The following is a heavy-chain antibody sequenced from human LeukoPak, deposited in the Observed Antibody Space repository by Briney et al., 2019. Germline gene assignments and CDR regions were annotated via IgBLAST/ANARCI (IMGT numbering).Heavy chain of an antibody. Sequence: ASVKVSCKASGYTFTSYYMHWVRQAPGQGLERMGIINPSGGSTSYAQKFQGRVTMTRDTSTSTVYMELSSLRSEDTAVYYCARLQGDYQGYYRGYYFDYWGQGTLVTVSS. J-gene: IGHJ4*02. V-gene: IGHV1-46*01. CDR2: INPSGGST. CDR3: ARLQGDYQGYYRGYYFDY. CDR1: GYTFTSYY. D-gene: IGHD3-22*01.